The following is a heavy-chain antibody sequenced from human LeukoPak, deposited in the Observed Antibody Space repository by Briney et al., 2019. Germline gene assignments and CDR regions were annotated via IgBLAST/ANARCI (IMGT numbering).Heavy chain of an antibody. CDR1: GGSFSGYY. J-gene: IGHJ3*02. D-gene: IGHD3-10*01. V-gene: IGHV4-34*01. Sequence: PSETLSLTCAVYGGSFSGYYWSWIRQPPGKRLEWIGEINHSGSTNYNPSLKSRVTISVDTSKNQFSLKLSSVTAADTAVYYCASQRSSGYAFDIWGQGTMVTVSS. CDR2: INHSGST. CDR3: ASQRSSGYAFDI.